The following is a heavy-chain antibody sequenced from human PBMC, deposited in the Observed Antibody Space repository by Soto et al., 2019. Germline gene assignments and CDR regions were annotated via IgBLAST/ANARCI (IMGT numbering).Heavy chain of an antibody. Sequence: GESLKISCKGSQYNFMNFWVGWVRQMPGKGLEWMGIIFPADSDTRFSPSFQGRVTMSVDKSTYTAYLQWSSLEASDTAIYYCTATLNSAKDVWGPGPPVTVPS. J-gene: IGHJ6*02. CDR1: QYNFMNFW. CDR2: IFPADSDT. V-gene: IGHV5-51*01. CDR3: TATLNSAKDV. D-gene: IGHD1-26*01.